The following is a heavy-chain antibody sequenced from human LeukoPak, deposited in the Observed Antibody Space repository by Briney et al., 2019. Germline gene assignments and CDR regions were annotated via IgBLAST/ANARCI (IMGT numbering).Heavy chain of an antibody. D-gene: IGHD4-17*01. CDR2: MNPNSGNT. Sequence: GASVKVSFKASGYTFTSYDINWVRQATGQRLEWMGWMNPNSGNTGYAQKFQGRVTITRNTSISTAYMELSSLRSEDTAVYYCAREKTVTEDAFDIWGQGTMVTVSS. V-gene: IGHV1-8*03. CDR3: AREKTVTEDAFDI. CDR1: GYTFTSYD. J-gene: IGHJ3*02.